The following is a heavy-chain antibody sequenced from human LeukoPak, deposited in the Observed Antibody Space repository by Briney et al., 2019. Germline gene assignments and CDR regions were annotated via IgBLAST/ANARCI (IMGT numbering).Heavy chain of an antibody. V-gene: IGHV1-18*01. CDR1: GYTFTSYG. Sequence: GASVKVSCKASGYTFTSYGISWVRQAPGQGLEWMGWISAYNGNTNYAQKLQGRVTMTTDTSTSTAYMELRSLRSDDTAVYYCARRYYYDSSGYDALDYWGQGTLVTVSS. J-gene: IGHJ4*02. CDR2: ISAYNGNT. CDR3: ARRYYYDSSGYDALDY. D-gene: IGHD3-22*01.